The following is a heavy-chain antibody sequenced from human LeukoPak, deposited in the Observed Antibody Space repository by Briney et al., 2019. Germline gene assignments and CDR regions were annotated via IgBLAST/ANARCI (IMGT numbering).Heavy chain of an antibody. CDR1: GFTFSTSW. Sequence: GGSLRLSCVASGFTFSTSWVTWVRQAPGKGLEWVANIDKHGSGKYYVDSVKGRFAISRDYASNSVFLQMDSLRAEDTSVYYCARDAGWGYYDLWGQGTLVTVSS. J-gene: IGHJ4*02. D-gene: IGHD1-26*01. CDR2: IDKHGSGK. CDR3: ARDAGWGYYDL. V-gene: IGHV3-7*01.